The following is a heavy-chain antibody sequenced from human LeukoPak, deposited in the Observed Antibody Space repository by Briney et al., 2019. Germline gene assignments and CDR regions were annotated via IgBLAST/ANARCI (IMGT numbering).Heavy chain of an antibody. V-gene: IGHV3-7*01. Sequence: GPLRLSCAASGLTSTNYWMAWVGRAPGRGLEWVANIKEDGSAKYYVDSVKGRFTISRDNAKNSLYLQMSSLRVEDTAVYYCARDSGYNTFDYWGQGALVTVSS. CDR2: IKEDGSAK. D-gene: IGHD1-14*01. CDR3: ARDSGYNTFDY. J-gene: IGHJ4*02. CDR1: GLTSTNYW.